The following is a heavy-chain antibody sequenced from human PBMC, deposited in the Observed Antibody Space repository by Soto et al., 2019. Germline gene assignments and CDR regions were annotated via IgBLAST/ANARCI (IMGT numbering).Heavy chain of an antibody. J-gene: IGHJ6*04. V-gene: IGHV3-66*01. CDR1: GFTVSSKY. Sequence: EVQLVESGGGLVQPGGSLRLSCAASGFTVSSKYMTWVRQAPGKGLEWVSLIQSGGTTYYADSVKGRFTISRDTSENTLHLQMDSLRVEDTAVYYCARDDVLCDGGRCSGIPLDVWGTGTTVTVSS. CDR2: IQSGGTT. D-gene: IGHD2-15*01. CDR3: ARDDVLCDGGRCSGIPLDV.